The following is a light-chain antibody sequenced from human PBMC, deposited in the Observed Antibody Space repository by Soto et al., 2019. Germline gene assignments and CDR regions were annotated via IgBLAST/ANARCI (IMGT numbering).Light chain of an antibody. Sequence: QSVLTQPPSVSGAPGQRVTISCTGSSSNIGSHYDVHWYQQLPGTAPKLLIYRNNNRPSGVPDRFSGSKSGTSASLAITGLQAEDEADYYCQSYDGSLSAVIFGGGTKLTLL. CDR1: SSNIGSHYD. V-gene: IGLV1-40*01. J-gene: IGLJ2*01. CDR3: QSYDGSLSAVI. CDR2: RNN.